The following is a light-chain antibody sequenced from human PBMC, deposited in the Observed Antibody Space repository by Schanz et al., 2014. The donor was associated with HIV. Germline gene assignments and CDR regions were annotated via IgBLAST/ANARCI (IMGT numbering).Light chain of an antibody. CDR1: QSLLHSNGYNY. CDR3: MQGTHWPLT. V-gene: IGKV2-28*01. J-gene: IGKJ4*01. Sequence: DIVLTQSPLFLPVPPGAPASISCRSSQSLLHSNGYNYLDWYLQKPGKSPQLLIYLGSHRAFEVPDRFSGSGSGTTFTLKISRVEAEDVGIYYCMQGTHWPLTFGGGTKVEIK. CDR2: LGS.